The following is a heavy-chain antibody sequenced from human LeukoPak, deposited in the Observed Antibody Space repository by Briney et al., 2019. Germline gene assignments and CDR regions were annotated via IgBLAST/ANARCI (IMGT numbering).Heavy chain of an antibody. J-gene: IGHJ3*02. CDR1: GYSFTSYW. V-gene: IGHV5-51*01. CDR2: IYPGDSDT. D-gene: IGHD2-2*02. Sequence: GESLKISCKGSGYSFTSYWIGWVRQMPGKGLEWMGIIYPGDSDTRYSPSFQGQVTISADKSISTAYLQWSSLKASDTAMYYCARAGCSSTSCYKGVAFDIWGQGTMVTVSS. CDR3: ARAGCSSTSCYKGVAFDI.